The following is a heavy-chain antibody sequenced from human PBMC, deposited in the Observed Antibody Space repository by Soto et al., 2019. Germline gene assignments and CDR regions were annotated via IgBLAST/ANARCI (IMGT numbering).Heavy chain of an antibody. V-gene: IGHV4-4*07. Sequence: SETLSLTCAISGDSIGNFYWSWIRQPAGKGLESLGRLSASGRTNYSPSLQSRVTMSLDRSKNRFSLRLTSVSAADTAVYFCARGTGRYFDLWGRGTQVTVSS. CDR1: GDSIGNFY. J-gene: IGHJ2*01. CDR2: LSASGRT. CDR3: ARGTGRYFDL. D-gene: IGHD1-1*01.